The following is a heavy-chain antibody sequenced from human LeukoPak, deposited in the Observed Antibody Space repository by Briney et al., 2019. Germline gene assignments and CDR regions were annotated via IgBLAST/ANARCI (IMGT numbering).Heavy chain of an antibody. V-gene: IGHV3-74*01. Sequence: QPGGSLRLSCAASGFTFSSYWMHWVRQVPGKGLVWVSHINSDGSSTNYADSVKGRFTISGDNAKNTLYLQMNSLRAEDTAVYYCARDLGGGWYFNWGQGTLVTVSS. D-gene: IGHD2-15*01. J-gene: IGHJ4*02. CDR2: INSDGSST. CDR1: GFTFSSYW. CDR3: ARDLGGGWYFN.